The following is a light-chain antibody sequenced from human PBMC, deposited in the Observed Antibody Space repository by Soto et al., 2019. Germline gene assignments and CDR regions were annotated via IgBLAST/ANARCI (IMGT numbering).Light chain of an antibody. CDR2: DVG. CDR3: SSYTAFTTYV. CDR1: NSDVGAYSY. J-gene: IGLJ1*01. V-gene: IGLV2-14*03. Sequence: ALTQPASVSGSPGQSITISCTGTNSDVGAYSYVSWYQQYPGKAPKLLIYDVGARPSGISDRFSGSKSGNTASLTISGLQAEDEADYYCSSYTAFTTYVFGSGTKLTVL.